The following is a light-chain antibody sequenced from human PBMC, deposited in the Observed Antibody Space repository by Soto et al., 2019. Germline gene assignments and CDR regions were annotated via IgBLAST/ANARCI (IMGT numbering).Light chain of an antibody. J-gene: IGKJ2*01. CDR2: ASS. CDR3: QQGYSIPYT. Sequence: DIQMTQSPSSLSASVGDRVTITCRASQSISKYLNWFLQRPGKAPNLLIYASSSLQSGVLSRFSGSGSGTDFTLTISSLQPEDVATYYCQQGYSIPYTFGQGTKLEIK. CDR1: QSISKY. V-gene: IGKV1-39*01.